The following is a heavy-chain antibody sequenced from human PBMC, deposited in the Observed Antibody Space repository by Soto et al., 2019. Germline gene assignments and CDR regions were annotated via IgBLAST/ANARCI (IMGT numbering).Heavy chain of an antibody. CDR3: AKEHGYSSFCVDY. J-gene: IGHJ4*02. V-gene: IGHV3-30*18. Sequence: QVQLVESGGGVVQPGRSLRLSCAASGFTFSSNGMHWVRQAPGKGLEWVAVISYDGSNKYQADSVKGRFTISRDNSKNTLYLQMNSLRAEDTAVYYCAKEHGYSSFCVDYWGQGTLVTVSS. CDR1: GFTFSSNG. CDR2: ISYDGSNK. D-gene: IGHD6-19*01.